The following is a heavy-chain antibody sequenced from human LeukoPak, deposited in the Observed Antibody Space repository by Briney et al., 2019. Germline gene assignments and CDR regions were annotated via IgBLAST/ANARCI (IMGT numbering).Heavy chain of an antibody. J-gene: IGHJ5*02. V-gene: IGHV4-4*07. CDR1: GDSISTYY. CDR2: IYTSGST. Sequence: SETLSLTCTVSGDSISTYYWSWIRQPAGKGLEWIGRIYTSGSTNYNPSLKSRVTMSVDTSKNQFSLKLSSVTAADTAVYYCARENSGSFFDPWDQGTLVTVSS. CDR3: ARENSGSFFDP. D-gene: IGHD1-26*01.